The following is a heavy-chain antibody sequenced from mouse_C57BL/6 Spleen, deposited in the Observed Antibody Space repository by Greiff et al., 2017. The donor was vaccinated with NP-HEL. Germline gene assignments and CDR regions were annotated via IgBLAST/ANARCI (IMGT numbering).Heavy chain of an antibody. CDR1: GYSFTGYY. D-gene: IGHD2-3*01. J-gene: IGHJ2*01. CDR2: INPSTGGT. V-gene: IGHV1-42*01. CDR3: ARYDGNYDYFDY. Sequence: VQLQQSGPELVKPGASVKISCKASGYSFTGYYMNWVRQSPEKSLEWIGEINPSTGGTTYNQKFKAKATLTVDKSSSTAYMQLKSLTSEDSAVYYCARYDGNYDYFDYWGQGTTLTVSS.